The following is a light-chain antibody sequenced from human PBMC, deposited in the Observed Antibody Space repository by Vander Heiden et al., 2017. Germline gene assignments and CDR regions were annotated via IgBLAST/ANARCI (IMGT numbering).Light chain of an antibody. J-gene: IGKJ4*01. CDR1: QSVSSTS. CDR2: GAS. CDR3: QQYGSSPLT. V-gene: IGKV3-20*01. Sequence: EIVLTQSPGTLSLSPGERATLSCRASQSVSSTSLAWYQQKPGQAPRLLIYGASSRATGIPDRFSGSGSGTDFTLTISRLEPEDFAVYYYQQYGSSPLTFGGGTKVEIK.